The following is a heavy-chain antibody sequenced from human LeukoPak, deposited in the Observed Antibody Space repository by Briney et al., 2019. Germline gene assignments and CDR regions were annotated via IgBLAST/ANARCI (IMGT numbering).Heavy chain of an antibody. CDR1: VGSISSYY. D-gene: IGHD3-9*01. V-gene: IGHV4-59*01. J-gene: IGHJ5*02. CDR2: IYNSGST. Sequence: PSEALSLTCTVSVGSISSYYWSWIRQPPGTRVGWSGYIYNSGSTNYNTSLYSRVPISVDTSKNQFSLMLSSVTAADTAEYYCARVGGDYDILTRYYPHNWFDPWGRGTLVTVSS. CDR3: ARVGGDYDILTRYYPHNWFDP.